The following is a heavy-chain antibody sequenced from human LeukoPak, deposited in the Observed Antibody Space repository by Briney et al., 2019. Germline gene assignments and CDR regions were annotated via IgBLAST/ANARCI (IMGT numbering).Heavy chain of an antibody. CDR2: INHNGNVN. CDR3: ARGGGLDV. CDR1: GFTFGSYS. D-gene: IGHD3-16*01. V-gene: IGHV3-7*03. J-gene: IGHJ6*02. Sequence: GGSLRLSCAASGFTFGSYSMNWARQAPGKGLEWVASINHNGNVNYYVDSVKGRFTISRDNAKNSLYLQMSNLRAEDTAVYFCARGGGLDVWXQGATVTVSS.